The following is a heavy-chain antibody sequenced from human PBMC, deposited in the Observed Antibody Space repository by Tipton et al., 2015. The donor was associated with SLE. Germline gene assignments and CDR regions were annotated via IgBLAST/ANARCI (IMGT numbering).Heavy chain of an antibody. D-gene: IGHD7-27*01. Sequence: TLSLTCAVYGGSFSGYYWSWIRQPPGKGLEWIGYIYYSGSTYYNPSLKSRVTISVDTSKNQFSLKLSSVTAADTAVYYCARSWGWYFDYWGQGTLVTVSS. V-gene: IGHV4-34*11. J-gene: IGHJ4*02. CDR2: IYYSGST. CDR1: GGSFSGYY. CDR3: ARSWGWYFDY.